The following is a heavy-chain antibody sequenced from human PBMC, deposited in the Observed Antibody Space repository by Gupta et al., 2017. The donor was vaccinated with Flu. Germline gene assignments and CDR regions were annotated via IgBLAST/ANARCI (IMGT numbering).Heavy chain of an antibody. CDR3: ASHTVTTSLFDD. J-gene: IGHJ4*02. V-gene: IGHV4-4*02. Sequence: QVQLPASGPGLVKPSGTLSLTCAVSGGSISSSNWWSWVRQSPGKGLEWIGEIFHRGSTNYNPSLKRRVAISIDKSKNQFSLKLSSVTAADTAVYFCASHTVTTSLFDDWGQGTLVTVSS. CDR2: IFHRGST. CDR1: GGSISSSNW. D-gene: IGHD4-17*01.